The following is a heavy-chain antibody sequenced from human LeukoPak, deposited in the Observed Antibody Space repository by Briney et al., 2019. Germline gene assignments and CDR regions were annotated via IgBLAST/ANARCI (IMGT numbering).Heavy chain of an antibody. CDR2: ISTNGGTT. CDR1: GFTFSSYV. D-gene: IGHD3-10*02. CDR3: VKENLRSGSYQYFDY. Sequence: GGSLRLSCSASGFTFSSYVMHWVRQAPGKGLEYVSAISTNGGTTYYADSVKGRLTISRDNSKNTLYLQMSSLRAEGTAVYYCVKENLRSGSYQYFDYWGQGTLVTVSS. V-gene: IGHV3-64D*09. J-gene: IGHJ4*02.